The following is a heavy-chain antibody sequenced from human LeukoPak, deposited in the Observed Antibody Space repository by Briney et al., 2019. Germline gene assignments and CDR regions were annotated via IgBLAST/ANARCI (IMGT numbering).Heavy chain of an antibody. J-gene: IGHJ2*01. CDR2: INHSGST. CDR3: ARHTIQWYFDL. V-gene: IGHV4-34*01. Sequence: SETLSLTCAVYGGSFSGYYWSWIRQPPGKGLEWTGEINHSGSTNYNPSLKSRVTISVDTSKNQFSLKLSSVTAADTAVYYCARHTIQWYFDLWGRGTLVTVSS. D-gene: IGHD3-9*01. CDR1: GGSFSGYY.